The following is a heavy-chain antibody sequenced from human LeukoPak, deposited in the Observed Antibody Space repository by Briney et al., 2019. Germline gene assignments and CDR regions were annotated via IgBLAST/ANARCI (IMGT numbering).Heavy chain of an antibody. J-gene: IGHJ4*02. V-gene: IGHV4-59*01. CDR1: GGSISSSL. D-gene: IGHD6-13*01. CDR2: IYYSGST. CDR3: ARDDEAGDYFDY. Sequence: SETLSLTCTVSGGSISSSLWSWIRQPPGKGLEWIGYIYYSGSTNYNPSLKSRVTISVDTSKNQFSLKLSSVTAADTAVYYCARDDEAGDYFDYWGQGTLVTVSS.